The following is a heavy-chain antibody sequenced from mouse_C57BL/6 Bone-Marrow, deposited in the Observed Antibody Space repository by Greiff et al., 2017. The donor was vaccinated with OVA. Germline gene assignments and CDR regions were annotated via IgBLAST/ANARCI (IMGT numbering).Heavy chain of an antibody. CDR1: GFNIKDDY. D-gene: IGHD3-3*01. CDR3: TTEGPPFDY. J-gene: IGHJ2*01. CDR2: IDPENGDT. Sequence: EVKLVESGAELVRPGASVKLSCTASGFNIKDDYMHWVKQRPEQGLEWIGWIDPENGDTEYASKFQGKATITADTSSNTAYLQLSSLTSEDTAVYYCTTEGPPFDYWGQGTTLTVSS. V-gene: IGHV14-4*01.